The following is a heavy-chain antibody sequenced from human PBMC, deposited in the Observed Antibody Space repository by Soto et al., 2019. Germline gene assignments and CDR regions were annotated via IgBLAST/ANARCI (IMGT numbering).Heavy chain of an antibody. CDR1: GGTFSSYA. CDR2: IIPIFGTA. CDR3: ARDSVLWFGETQSLGSYYYYGMDV. V-gene: IGHV1-69*13. J-gene: IGHJ6*02. Sequence: ASVKVSCKASGGTFSSYAISWVRQAPGQGLEWMGGIIPIFGTANYAQKFQGRVTITADESTSTAYMELSSLRSEDTAVYYCARDSVLWFGETQSLGSYYYYGMDVWGQGTRVTVSS. D-gene: IGHD3-10*01.